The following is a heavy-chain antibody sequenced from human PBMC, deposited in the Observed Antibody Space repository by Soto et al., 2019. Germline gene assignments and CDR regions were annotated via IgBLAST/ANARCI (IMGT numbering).Heavy chain of an antibody. Sequence: QVQLQQWGAGLLRPSETLSLTCAFSGGIFSGFYWTWIRQSPGRGLEWIGEINHFGSTTYNPSLKSRVTISVDLSKNQFSLKLTSVTAADTAVYYCVTGPHCESAATCWTMSARHYYGMDVWGQGTTVTVSS. J-gene: IGHJ6*02. D-gene: IGHD6-6*01. CDR1: GGIFSGFY. CDR3: VTGPHCESAATCWTMSARHYYGMDV. CDR2: INHFGST. V-gene: IGHV4-34*08.